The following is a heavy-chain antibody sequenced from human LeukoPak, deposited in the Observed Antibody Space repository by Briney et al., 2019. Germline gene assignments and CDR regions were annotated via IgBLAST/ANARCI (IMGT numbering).Heavy chain of an antibody. V-gene: IGHV1-8*03. D-gene: IGHD1-26*01. Sequence: GASVKVSCKASGYTFTSYDINWVRQATGQGLEWMGWMNPNSGNTGYAQKFQGRVTITRNTSISTAYMELSSLRSEDTAVYYCARLPPGGSYPYYMDVWGKGTTVTVSS. CDR3: ARLPPGGSYPYYMDV. CDR2: MNPNSGNT. CDR1: GYTFTSYD. J-gene: IGHJ6*03.